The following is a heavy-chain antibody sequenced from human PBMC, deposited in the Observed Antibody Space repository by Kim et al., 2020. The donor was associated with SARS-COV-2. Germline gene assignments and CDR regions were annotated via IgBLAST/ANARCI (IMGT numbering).Heavy chain of an antibody. V-gene: IGHV7-4-1*02. CDR2: INTNTGNP. D-gene: IGHD3-3*01. J-gene: IGHJ6*02. Sequence: ASVKVSCQASGYSLTNYAMNWVRQAPGQGLEWMGWINTNTGNPTYAQGFTGRFVFSLDTSVSTAFLQISSLKAEDTAVYYCARGVSTFVGSSSYYYGMDVWGQGTSVTVSS. CDR1: GYSLTNYA. CDR3: ARGVSTFVGSSSYYYGMDV.